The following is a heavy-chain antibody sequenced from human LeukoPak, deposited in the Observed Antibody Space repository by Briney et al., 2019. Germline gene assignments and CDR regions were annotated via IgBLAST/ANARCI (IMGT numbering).Heavy chain of an antibody. CDR2: ISSSRSYI. D-gene: IGHD6-13*01. CDR3: ARFIAAPYYFDC. V-gene: IGHV3-21*01. CDR1: GFTFSSYS. Sequence: GGSLRLSCAASGFTFSSYSMNWVRQAPGKGLEWVSFISSSRSYIYYADSVKGRFTISRDNAKHSLYLQMNSLRAEDTAVYYCARFIAAPYYFDCWGRGTLVTVSS. J-gene: IGHJ4*02.